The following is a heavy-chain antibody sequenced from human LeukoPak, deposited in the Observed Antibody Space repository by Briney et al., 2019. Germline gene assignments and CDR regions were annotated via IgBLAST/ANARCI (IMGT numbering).Heavy chain of an antibody. J-gene: IGHJ4*02. CDR3: ARVSSGWYEGFDY. V-gene: IGHV3-48*01. D-gene: IGHD6-19*01. CDR1: GFTFSTYG. CDR2: ISSSSSII. Sequence: GGSLRLSCAASGFTFSTYGMNWVRQAPGKGLEWVSYISSSSSIIYYVDSVKGRFTISRDNAKNSLYLQMNSLRAEDTAVYYCARVSSGWYEGFDYWGQGTLVTVSS.